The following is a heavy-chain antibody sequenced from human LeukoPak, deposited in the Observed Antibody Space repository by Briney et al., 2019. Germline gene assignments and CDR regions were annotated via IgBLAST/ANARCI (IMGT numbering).Heavy chain of an antibody. CDR2: IYSGGST. CDR1: GFTFSSYA. D-gene: IGHD3-10*01. J-gene: IGHJ5*02. CDR3: ARTWFGESHNWFDP. V-gene: IGHV3-53*01. Sequence: PGGSLRLSCAASGFTFSSYAMSWVRQAPGKGLEWVSVIYSGGSTYYADSVKGRFTISRDNSKNTLYLQMNSLRAEDTAVYYCARTWFGESHNWFDPWGQGTLVTVSS.